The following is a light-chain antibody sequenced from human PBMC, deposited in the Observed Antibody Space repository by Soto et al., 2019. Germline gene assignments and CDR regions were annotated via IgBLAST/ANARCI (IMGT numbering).Light chain of an antibody. Sequence: QYALTQAASGSGSPGQSITISCTGTSSDVGGYNYVSWYQQHPGKAPKLMIYEVSNRPSGVSNRFSGSKSGNTASLTISGLQAEDEADYYCSSYTSSSTLYVFGTGTKVTVL. J-gene: IGLJ1*01. CDR1: SSDVGGYNY. CDR2: EVS. V-gene: IGLV2-14*01. CDR3: SSYTSSSTLYV.